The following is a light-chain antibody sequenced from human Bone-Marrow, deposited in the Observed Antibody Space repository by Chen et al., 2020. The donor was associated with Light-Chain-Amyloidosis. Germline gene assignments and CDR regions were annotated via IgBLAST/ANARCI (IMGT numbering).Light chain of an antibody. Sequence: EIVLTQSPGTLSLSPGEGANLSCSASQTISSNYLTWYQQKFGQAPRLLIYGSSSRATGIPDRFTGSGAGTDFTLTINRLEPEDFAMYYCQQYGTSPLTFGGGTKVEIK. CDR1: QTISSNY. CDR2: GSS. CDR3: QQYGTSPLT. J-gene: IGKJ4*01. V-gene: IGKV3-20*01.